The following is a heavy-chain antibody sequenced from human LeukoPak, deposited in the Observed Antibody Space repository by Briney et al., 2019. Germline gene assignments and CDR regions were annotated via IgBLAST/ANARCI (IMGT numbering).Heavy chain of an antibody. J-gene: IGHJ4*02. CDR2: INAGNGNT. D-gene: IGHD5/OR15-5a*01. V-gene: IGHV1-3*03. Sequence: GASVKVSCKASGGTFSSYAISWVRQAPGQRLEWMGWINAGNGNTKYSQKFQDRVTLTRDTSASTAYMELSSLRSEDMAVYYCARGIWTSHSVGYYFDNWGQGILVTVSS. CDR3: ARGIWTSHSVGYYFDN. CDR1: GGTFSSYA.